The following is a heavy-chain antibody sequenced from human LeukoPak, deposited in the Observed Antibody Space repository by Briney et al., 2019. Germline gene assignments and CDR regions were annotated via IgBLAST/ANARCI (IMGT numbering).Heavy chain of an antibody. Sequence: SETLSLTCTVSGGSISSYYWSWIRQPPGEGLEWNGYIYYSGTNNYNPSLKSRVTISVDTSKNQLSLKLSSVTAADTAVYYCARGVDIAAAQYGYWGQGTLVTVSS. CDR3: ARGVDIAAAQYGY. D-gene: IGHD6-13*01. V-gene: IGHV4-59*01. CDR1: GGSISSYY. CDR2: IYYSGTN. J-gene: IGHJ4*02.